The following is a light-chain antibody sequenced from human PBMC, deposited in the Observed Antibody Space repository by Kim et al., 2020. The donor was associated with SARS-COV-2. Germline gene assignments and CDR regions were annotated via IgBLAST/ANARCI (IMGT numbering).Light chain of an antibody. J-gene: IGLJ2*01. CDR3: ATWDDSLNGWV. Sequence: ELTQPPSASGTPGQRVTISCSGSSSNIGSNTVNWYQQLPGTAPKLLIYSNNQRPSGVPYRFSGSKSGTSVSLAISGLQSEDEADYYCATWDDSLNGWVFGGGTKLTVL. CDR1: SSNIGSNT. V-gene: IGLV1-44*01. CDR2: SNN.